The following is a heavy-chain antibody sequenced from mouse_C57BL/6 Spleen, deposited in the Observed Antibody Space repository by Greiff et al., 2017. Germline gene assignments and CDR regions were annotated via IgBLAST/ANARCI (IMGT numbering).Heavy chain of an antibody. Sequence: VQLQQSGAELAKPGASVKLSCKASGYTFTSYWMHWLKQRPGQGLEWIGYINPSSGYTKYTQKFKDKATLTADKSSSTAYMQLSSLTYEDSAVYYCARSREYDYPYWYFDVWGTGTTVTVSS. CDR1: GYTFTSYW. D-gene: IGHD2-4*01. V-gene: IGHV1-7*01. CDR3: ARSREYDYPYWYFDV. CDR2: INPSSGYT. J-gene: IGHJ1*03.